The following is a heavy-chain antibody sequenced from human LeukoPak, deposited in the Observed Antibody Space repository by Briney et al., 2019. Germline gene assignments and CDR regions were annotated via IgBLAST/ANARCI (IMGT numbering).Heavy chain of an antibody. V-gene: IGHV3-7*01. CDR2: IKQDGSEK. CDR1: GFTFSSYW. CDR3: AREGRDGYRFGAFDI. Sequence: PGRSLRLSCAASGFTFSSYWMSWVRQAPGKGVEGVAHIKQDGSEKYYVDSVKGRFTISRDNAKNSLYLQMNSLRAEDTAVYYCAREGRDGYRFGAFDIWGQGTMVTVSS. D-gene: IGHD5-24*01. J-gene: IGHJ3*02.